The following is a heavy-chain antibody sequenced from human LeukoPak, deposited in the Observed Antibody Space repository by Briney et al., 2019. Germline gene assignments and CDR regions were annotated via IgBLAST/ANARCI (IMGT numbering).Heavy chain of an antibody. D-gene: IGHD2-2*01. V-gene: IGHV4-34*01. CDR2: INHSGST. CDR3: ARIDIVVVPAASARSGWFDP. CDR1: GVSFSGYY. J-gene: IGHJ5*02. Sequence: SETLSLTCAVYGVSFSGYYWSWIRQPPGKGLEWIGEINHSGSTNYNPSLKSRVTISVDTSKNQFSLKLSSVTAADTAVYYCARIDIVVVPAASARSGWFDPWGQGTLVTVSS.